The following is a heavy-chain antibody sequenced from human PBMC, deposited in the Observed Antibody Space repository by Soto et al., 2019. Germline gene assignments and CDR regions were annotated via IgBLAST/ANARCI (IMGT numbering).Heavy chain of an antibody. CDR2: IKSKTDGGTT. Sequence: PGGSLSLSCAASGFTFSNAWMNWVRQAPGKGLEWVGRIKSKTDGGTTDYAAPVKGRFTISRDDSKNTLYLQMNSLKTEDTAVYYCTTRHSRLRFYDYWGQGTLVTVSS. J-gene: IGHJ4*02. CDR1: GFTFSNAW. V-gene: IGHV3-15*07. D-gene: IGHD3-3*01. CDR3: TTRHSRLRFYDY.